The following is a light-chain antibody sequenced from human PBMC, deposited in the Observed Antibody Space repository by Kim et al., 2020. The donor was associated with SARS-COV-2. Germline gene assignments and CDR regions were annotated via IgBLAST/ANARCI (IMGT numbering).Light chain of an antibody. CDR3: QAWDSSTGVE. V-gene: IGLV3-1*01. J-gene: IGLJ2*01. CDR2: QDS. Sequence: SYELTQPPSVSVSPGQTASITCSGDKLGDKYACWYQQKPGQSPVLVIYQDSKRPSGIPERFSGSNSGNTATLTISGTQAMDEADYYCQAWDSSTGVEFGGGTQLTVL. CDR1: KLGDKY.